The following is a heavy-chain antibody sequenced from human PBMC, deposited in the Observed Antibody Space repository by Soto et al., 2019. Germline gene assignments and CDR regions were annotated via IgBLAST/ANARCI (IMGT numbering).Heavy chain of an antibody. CDR2: FYTGRST. Sequence: VGSLRLSCAASGLSVTNNYMSWVRQRPGKGLECVSVFYTGRSTYYATSVEGRFTISRDDSTYTIYFQMNSLRAEDTAVYYCVASSSSYYCEYWGHGTLVTSP. CDR1: GLSVTNNY. CDR3: VASSSSYYCEY. V-gene: IGHV3-53*01. J-gene: IGHJ4*01.